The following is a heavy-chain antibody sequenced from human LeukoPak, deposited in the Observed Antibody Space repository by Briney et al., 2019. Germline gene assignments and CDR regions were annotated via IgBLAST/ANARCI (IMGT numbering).Heavy chain of an antibody. V-gene: IGHV3-48*02. CDR2: ITRSSRI. Sequence: PGGSLRLSCAASGFTFSSYNLNWVRQAPGKGLEWVSSITRSSRIYYVDSVKGRFTISRDNAKNSLYLQMNSLRDEDTAVYYCASGREKDDYDILTGLSDHWGQGILVTVSS. CDR3: ASGREKDDYDILTGLSDH. CDR1: GFTFSSYN. D-gene: IGHD3-9*01. J-gene: IGHJ4*02.